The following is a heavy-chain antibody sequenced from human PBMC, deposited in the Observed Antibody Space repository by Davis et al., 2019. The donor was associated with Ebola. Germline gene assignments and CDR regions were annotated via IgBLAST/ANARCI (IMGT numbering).Heavy chain of an antibody. CDR2: ISYDGSNK. CDR3: AKDFSLVTIHYGMDV. V-gene: IGHV3-30*04. J-gene: IGHJ6*04. D-gene: IGHD3-3*01. Sequence: GGSLRLSCAASGFTFRSYAMHWVRQAPGKGLEWVAVISYDGSNKYYADSVKGRFTISRDNSKNTLYLQMNSLRAEDTAVYYCAKDFSLVTIHYGMDVWGKGTTVTVSS. CDR1: GFTFRSYA.